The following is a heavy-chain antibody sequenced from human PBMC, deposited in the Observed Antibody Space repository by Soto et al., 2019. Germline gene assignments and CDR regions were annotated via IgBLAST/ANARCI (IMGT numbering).Heavy chain of an antibody. CDR1: GYSFTSYW. D-gene: IGHD4-17*01. CDR3: ARHLKIDYGGNYYYYGMDV. J-gene: IGHJ6*02. V-gene: IGHV5-51*01. CDR2: IYPGDSDT. Sequence: GESLKISCKGSGYSFTSYWIGWVRQMPGKGLEWMGIIYPGDSDTRYSPSFQGQVTISADKSISTAYLQWSSLKASDTAMYYCARHLKIDYGGNYYYYGMDVWGQGTTVTVSS.